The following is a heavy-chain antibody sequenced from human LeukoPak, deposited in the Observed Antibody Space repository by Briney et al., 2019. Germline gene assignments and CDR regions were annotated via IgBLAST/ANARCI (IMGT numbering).Heavy chain of an antibody. CDR2: VNTKSGGT. J-gene: IGHJ6*03. Sequence: GASVTLSCTASGYSFTGYYLHWVRLAPGPGLGRVGWVNTKSGGTKYAQKFQGKVTMTRDTSISTAYMEVSRLTFDDTAVYYCARGDVGAVVRPLHYYHMDVWGKGTTVTVSS. V-gene: IGHV1-2*02. D-gene: IGHD1-26*01. CDR1: GYSFTGYY. CDR3: ARGDVGAVVRPLHYYHMDV.